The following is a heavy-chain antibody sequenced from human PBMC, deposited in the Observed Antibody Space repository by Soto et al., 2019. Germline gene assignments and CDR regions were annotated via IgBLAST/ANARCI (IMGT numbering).Heavy chain of an antibody. CDR2: IIPIFGTA. Sequence: GASVKVSCKASGGTFSSYAISWVRQAPGQGLEWMGGIIPIFGTANYAQKFQGRVTITADESTSTAYMELSSLRSEDTAVYYCATDFTYYYDSSGYYGRNWFDPWGQGTLVTVSS. D-gene: IGHD3-22*01. CDR1: GGTFSSYA. J-gene: IGHJ5*02. V-gene: IGHV1-69*13. CDR3: ATDFTYYYDSSGYYGRNWFDP.